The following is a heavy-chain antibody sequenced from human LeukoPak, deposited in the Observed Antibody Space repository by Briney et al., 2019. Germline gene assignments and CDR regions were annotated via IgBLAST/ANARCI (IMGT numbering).Heavy chain of an antibody. CDR3: ARTLGYDFWSGYYFDF. CDR2: MSGGGRST. CDR1: GFTFSNYA. J-gene: IGHJ4*02. D-gene: IGHD3-3*01. Sequence: GGSLRLSCAASGFTFSNYAMSLVRQAAGKGLEWVSAMSGGGRSTYYADSVKGRFTISRDNSKNTLYLQMNSLRAEDTAIYYCARTLGYDFWSGYYFDFWGQGTLVTVSS. V-gene: IGHV3-23*01.